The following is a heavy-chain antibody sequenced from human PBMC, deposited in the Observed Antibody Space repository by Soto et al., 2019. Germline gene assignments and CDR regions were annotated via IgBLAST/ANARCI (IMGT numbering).Heavy chain of an antibody. J-gene: IGHJ4*02. CDR3: ARGVIIDY. V-gene: IGHV3-48*03. Sequence: GGSLRLSCAASGFTFSSYEMNWVRQAPGKGLEWPSYITSSDSSEYYADSVKGRFAISRDNAKNSLYLQMNSLRVEDTAVYYCARGVIIDYWGQGTLVTVSS. CDR1: GFTFSSYE. D-gene: IGHD3-10*01. CDR2: ITSSDSSE.